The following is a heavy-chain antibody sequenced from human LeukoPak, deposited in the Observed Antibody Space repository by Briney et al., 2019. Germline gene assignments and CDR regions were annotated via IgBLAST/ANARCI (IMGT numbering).Heavy chain of an antibody. CDR2: IYYSGST. CDR1: GGSISSGGYY. D-gene: IGHD7-27*01. V-gene: IGHV4-31*03. Sequence: SQILSLTCTVSGGSISSGGYYWSWIRQHPGKGLEWIGYIYYSGSTYYNPSLKSRVTISVDTSKNQFSLKLSSVTAADTAVYYCARDLGRSYYYYYYGMDVWGQGTTVTVSS. J-gene: IGHJ6*02. CDR3: ARDLGRSYYYYYYGMDV.